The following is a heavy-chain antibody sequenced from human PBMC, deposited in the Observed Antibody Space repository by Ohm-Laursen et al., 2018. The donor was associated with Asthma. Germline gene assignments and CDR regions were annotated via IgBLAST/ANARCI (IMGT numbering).Heavy chain of an antibody. CDR1: GDSISSGNNY. J-gene: IGHJ4*02. Sequence: SETLSLTCTVSGDSISSGNNYWSWIRQHPGKGLEWIGYIYYTGSSDYNPSLRSRVAMSIDTSENQFSLSLNSVTAADTAVYYCASHGSGYYTGFDFWGQGTLVTVSS. CDR3: ASHGSGYYTGFDF. D-gene: IGHD5-12*01. CDR2: IYYTGSS. V-gene: IGHV4-61*01.